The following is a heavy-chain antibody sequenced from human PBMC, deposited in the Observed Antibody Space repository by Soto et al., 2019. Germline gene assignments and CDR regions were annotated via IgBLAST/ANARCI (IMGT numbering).Heavy chain of an antibody. CDR3: AKGGGGPGYYYYYYMDV. Sequence: GGSLRLSCAASGFTFSSYAMSWVRQAPGKGLEWVSAISGSGGSTYYADSVKGRFTISRDNSKNTLYLQMNSLRAEDTAVYYCAKGGGGPGYYYYYYMDVWGKGTTVTVSS. D-gene: IGHD1-26*01. J-gene: IGHJ6*03. CDR1: GFTFSSYA. CDR2: ISGSGGST. V-gene: IGHV3-23*01.